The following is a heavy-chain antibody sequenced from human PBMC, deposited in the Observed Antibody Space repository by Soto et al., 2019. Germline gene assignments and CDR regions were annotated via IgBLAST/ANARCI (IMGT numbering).Heavy chain of an antibody. CDR2: TSYDGNNE. CDR1: GFTFSSYV. J-gene: IGHJ4*02. V-gene: IGHV3-30-3*01. CDR3: ARGTAFQPINY. Sequence: GGSLRLSCAASGFTFSSYVMHWVRQAPGKGLEWVSTTSYDGNNEYYADSVKGRFTISRDNSKNTLYLQMNSLSAVDTAVYYCARGTAFQPINYWGQGTLATVSS. D-gene: IGHD2-21*02.